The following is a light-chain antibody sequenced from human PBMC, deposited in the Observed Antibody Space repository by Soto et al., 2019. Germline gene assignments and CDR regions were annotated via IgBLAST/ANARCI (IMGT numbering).Light chain of an antibody. CDR1: QPISSW. J-gene: IGKJ1*01. V-gene: IGKV1-5*01. Sequence: DIQMTQSPPTLSASVGDRVTITCRASQPISSWLAWYHQKPGKPPKLLIFGASNLHIGVPSRFSGSGSGTEFTLTISNLQREDFATYYCQQSYFILGTFGRGTKVDI. CDR2: GAS. CDR3: QQSYFILGT.